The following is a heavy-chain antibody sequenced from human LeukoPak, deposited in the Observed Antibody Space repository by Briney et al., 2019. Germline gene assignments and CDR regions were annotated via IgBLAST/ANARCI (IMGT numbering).Heavy chain of an antibody. V-gene: IGHV1-46*01. D-gene: IGHD6-19*01. Sequence: ASVKVSCKASGYTFTSYYMHWVRQAPGQGLELMGIINPSGGSTSYAQKFQGRVTMTRNTSISTAYMELSSLRSEDTAVYYCARGVAVAGRGVDYWGQGTLVTVSS. CDR3: ARGVAVAGRGVDY. CDR2: INPSGGST. CDR1: GYTFTSYY. J-gene: IGHJ4*02.